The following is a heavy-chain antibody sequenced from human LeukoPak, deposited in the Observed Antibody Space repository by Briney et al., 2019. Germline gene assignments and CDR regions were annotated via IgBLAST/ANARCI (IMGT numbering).Heavy chain of an antibody. CDR2: IIPIFGTA. V-gene: IGHV1-69*05. CDR1: GGTFSSYA. Sequence: SVKVSCKASGGTFSSYAISWVRQAPGRGLEWMGRIIPIFGTANYAQKFQGRVTITTDESTSTAYMELSSLRSEDTAVYYCASSPRSGYYYSHFDYWGQGTLVTVSS. D-gene: IGHD3-22*01. CDR3: ASSPRSGYYYSHFDY. J-gene: IGHJ4*02.